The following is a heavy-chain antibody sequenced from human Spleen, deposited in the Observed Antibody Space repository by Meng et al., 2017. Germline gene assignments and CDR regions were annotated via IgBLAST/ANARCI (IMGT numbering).Heavy chain of an antibody. CDR1: GGSFSDYY. D-gene: IGHD4-11*01. CDR2: INHSGST. CDR3: ARGPTTMAHDFDY. V-gene: IGHV4-34*01. J-gene: IGHJ4*02. Sequence: HQSGAGMLKPSETLSLTCVVSGGSFSDYYWRWIRQPPGKGLEWIGEINHSGSTNYNPSLESRATISVDTSQNNLSLKLSSVTAADSAVYYCARGPTTMAHDFDYWGQGTLVTVSS.